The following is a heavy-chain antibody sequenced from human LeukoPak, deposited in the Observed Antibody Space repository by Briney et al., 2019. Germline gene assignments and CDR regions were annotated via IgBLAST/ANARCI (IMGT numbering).Heavy chain of an antibody. Sequence: PGGSLRLSCAASGFSFSSYWMTWVRQAPGKGLEGVANIRHDGTEKYYVDSMKGRFTVSRDNTKNSLYLQINSLRAEDTAVYYCARLAWRGVIQPTAIFDYWGQGTLVTVSS. CDR3: ARLAWRGVIQPTAIFDY. J-gene: IGHJ4*02. CDR1: GFSFSSYW. CDR2: IRHDGTEK. V-gene: IGHV3-7*01. D-gene: IGHD2-2*02.